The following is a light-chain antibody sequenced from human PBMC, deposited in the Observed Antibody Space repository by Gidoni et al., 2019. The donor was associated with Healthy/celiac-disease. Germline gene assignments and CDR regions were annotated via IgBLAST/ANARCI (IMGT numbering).Light chain of an antibody. V-gene: IGKV1-5*03. J-gene: IGKJ1*01. Sequence: DIQMTHSPSTLSVSVGDRVTITCRASQSISSWLAWYQQKPGKAPKLLIYKASSLESGVPSRFSGSGSGTEFTLTINNLQPDDFATYYCQQDNSYSRTFGQGTKVEIK. CDR3: QQDNSYSRT. CDR2: KAS. CDR1: QSISSW.